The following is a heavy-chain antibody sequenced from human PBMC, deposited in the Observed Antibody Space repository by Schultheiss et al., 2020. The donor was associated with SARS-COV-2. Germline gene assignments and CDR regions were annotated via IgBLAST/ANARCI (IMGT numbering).Heavy chain of an antibody. J-gene: IGHJ5*02. CDR1: NPSFTSWF. Sequence: SQTLPLTCAVYNPSFTSWFWSWVRQPPGKGLEWIGEVSQGGITSNNPSLKSRLTISLDLSKKQFSLKLSSVIAADTAVYYCAIRNSGWIAFDPWGQGTLVTVSS. D-gene: IGHD6-19*01. V-gene: IGHV4-34*01. CDR3: AIRNSGWIAFDP. CDR2: VSQGGIT.